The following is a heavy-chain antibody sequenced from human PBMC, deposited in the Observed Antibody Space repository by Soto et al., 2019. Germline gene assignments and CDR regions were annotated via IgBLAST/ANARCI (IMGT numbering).Heavy chain of an antibody. CDR3: ARDRYYGSGSYSNRFDP. D-gene: IGHD3-10*01. Sequence: PSETLSLTCTVTGGSISSGDYYWSWIRQPPGKGLEWIGYIYYSGSTYYNPSLKSRVTISVDTSKNQFSLKLSSVTAADTAVYYCARDRYYGSGSYSNRFDPWGQGTLVTVSS. CDR1: GGSISSGDYY. V-gene: IGHV4-30-4*01. CDR2: IYYSGST. J-gene: IGHJ5*02.